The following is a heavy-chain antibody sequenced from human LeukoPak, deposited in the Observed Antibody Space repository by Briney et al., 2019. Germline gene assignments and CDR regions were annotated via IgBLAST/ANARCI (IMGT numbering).Heavy chain of an antibody. CDR1: GGTFSSYA. V-gene: IGHV1-69*06. J-gene: IGHJ6*03. Sequence: SAKVSCKASGGTFSSYAISWVRQAPGQGLEWMGGIIPIFGTTNYAQKFQDRVTITADKSTSTAYMELSSLRSEDTAVYYCARVVGLTGYSSSWYSGYYYYMDVWGKGTTVTVSS. CDR3: ARVVGLTGYSSSWYSGYYYYMDV. CDR2: IIPIFGTT. D-gene: IGHD6-13*01.